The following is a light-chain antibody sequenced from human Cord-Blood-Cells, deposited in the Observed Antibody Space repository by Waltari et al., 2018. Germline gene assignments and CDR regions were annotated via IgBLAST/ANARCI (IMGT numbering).Light chain of an antibody. J-gene: IGLJ2*01. Sequence: QSVLTQPPSVSGAPGQRVTISCTGSSSNIGAGYDVHWYQQLPGTAPKLLIYGNCNRPSGVPDRFSGSKAGTSVSLAITGLQAEDDADYYCQSYDSSLSGYVVFGGGTKLTVL. CDR2: GNC. CDR3: QSYDSSLSGYVV. CDR1: SSNIGAGYD. V-gene: IGLV1-40*01.